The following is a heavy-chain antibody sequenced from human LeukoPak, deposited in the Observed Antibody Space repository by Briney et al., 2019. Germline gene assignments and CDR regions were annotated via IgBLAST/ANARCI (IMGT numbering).Heavy chain of an antibody. J-gene: IGHJ5*02. CDR3: ARDSGYSSSWYAT. Sequence: VASVKVSCKASGYTFTSYGISWVRQAPGQGLEWVGYINPNGGGTTYAQKFQGRVTMTRDTPTSTVYMELSSLRSEDTAVYYCARDSGYSSSWYATWGQGTLVAVSS. CDR1: GYTFTSYG. V-gene: IGHV1-46*01. D-gene: IGHD6-13*01. CDR2: INPNGGGT.